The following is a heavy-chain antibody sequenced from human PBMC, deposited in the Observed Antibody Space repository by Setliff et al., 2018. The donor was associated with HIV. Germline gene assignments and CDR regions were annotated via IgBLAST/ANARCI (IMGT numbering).Heavy chain of an antibody. V-gene: IGHV3-23*01. CDR2: ISRSSDII. Sequence: PGGSLRLSCAASGFTFSTSWMHWVRQAPGKGLEWVFTISRSSDIIKYADSVEGRFTISRDNSKSTLYLQMSSLRVEDTAVYYCAKDRGDSDYWGQGTLVTVSS. J-gene: IGHJ4*02. D-gene: IGHD3-10*01. CDR3: AKDRGDSDY. CDR1: GFTFSTSW.